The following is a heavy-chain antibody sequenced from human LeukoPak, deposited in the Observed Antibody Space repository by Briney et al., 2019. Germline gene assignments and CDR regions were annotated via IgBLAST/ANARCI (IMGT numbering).Heavy chain of an antibody. CDR1: GFTFSTYG. V-gene: IGHV3-7*05. CDR3: ARDKPVRNSYGSVFDY. CDR2: IKEDGSEK. Sequence: GGSLRLSCEASGFTFSTYGMHWVRQAPGKGLEGVANIKEDGSEKYYVDSVKGRFTISRDNAKNSLHLQMNSLRAEDTAVYYCARDKPVRNSYGSVFDYWGQGTLVTVSS. J-gene: IGHJ4*02. D-gene: IGHD5-18*01.